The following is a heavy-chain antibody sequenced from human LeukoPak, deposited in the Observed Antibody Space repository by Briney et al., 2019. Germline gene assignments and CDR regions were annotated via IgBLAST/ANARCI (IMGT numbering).Heavy chain of an antibody. V-gene: IGHV4-59*08. CDR2: INYSGST. CDR1: GGSITTYY. CDR3: SLSFIDY. Sequence: SETLSLTCSVSGGSITTYYWTWIRQPPGKGLEWIGYINYSGSTSHNPSLNSRVTMSVDTSKNQFSLKLNSVTAADTAIYWESLSFIDYWGQGTLVTVSS. D-gene: IGHD1-26*01. J-gene: IGHJ4*02.